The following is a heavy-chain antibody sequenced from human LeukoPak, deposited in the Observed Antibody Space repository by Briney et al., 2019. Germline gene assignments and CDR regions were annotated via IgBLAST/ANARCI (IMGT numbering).Heavy chain of an antibody. J-gene: IGHJ4*02. CDR1: GFTFSSYW. D-gene: IGHD1-14*01. CDR3: ARDWPGTYGDYLDY. Sequence: GGSLRLSCAASGFTFSSYWMSWVRQAPGKGLEWVANIKQDGSEKYYVDSVKGRFTISRDNAKNSLYLQMNSLRAEDTAVYYCARDWPGTYGDYLDYWGQGTLVTVSS. CDR2: IKQDGSEK. V-gene: IGHV3-7*01.